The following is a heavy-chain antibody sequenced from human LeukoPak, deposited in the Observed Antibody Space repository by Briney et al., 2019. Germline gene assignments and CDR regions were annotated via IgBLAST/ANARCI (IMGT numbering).Heavy chain of an antibody. D-gene: IGHD6-13*01. V-gene: IGHV3-21*01. J-gene: IGHJ4*02. CDR3: ARDLAGFPSSSWY. CDR1: GFTFSSYA. CDR2: ISSSSSYI. Sequence: GGSLRLSCAASGFTFSSYAMSWVRQAPGKGLEWVSSISSSSSYIYYADSVKGRFTISRDNAKNSLYLQMNSLRAEDTAVYYCARDLAGFPSSSWYWGQGTLVTVSS.